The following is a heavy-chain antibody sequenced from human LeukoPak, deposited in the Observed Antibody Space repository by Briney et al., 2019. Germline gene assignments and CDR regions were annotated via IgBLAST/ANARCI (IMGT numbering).Heavy chain of an antibody. D-gene: IGHD4-17*01. CDR3: ARGHTAVTRHFDF. CDR2: ISSGSSAI. J-gene: IGHJ4*02. V-gene: IGHV3-21*01. Sequence: GGTLRLSCEASGFTFTTYSMTWVRQAPGKGLEWVSIISSGSSAIFSADALKGRFTISRDDAKNLLYMDMNSLRAEDTAVYYCARGHTAVTRHFDFWGQGTLVSVSS. CDR1: GFTFTTYS.